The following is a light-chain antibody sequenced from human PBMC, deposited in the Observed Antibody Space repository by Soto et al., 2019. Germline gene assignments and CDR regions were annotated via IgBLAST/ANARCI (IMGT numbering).Light chain of an antibody. CDR3: QQSYSIPPT. CDR1: QSISNH. V-gene: IGKV1-39*01. CDR2: AAS. Sequence: IQMTQSPSTQSASLEDRFIVTCRASQSISNHLNWYQQKPGKAPKLLIFAASSLQSGVPSRFSGSRSGPDFTLTISSLQPEDFATYYCQQSYSIPPTFGQVTIVDIK. J-gene: IGKJ1*01.